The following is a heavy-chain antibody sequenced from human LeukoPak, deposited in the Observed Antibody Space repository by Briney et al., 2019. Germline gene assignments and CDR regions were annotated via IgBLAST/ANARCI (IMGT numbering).Heavy chain of an antibody. CDR1: GYTFTSNY. V-gene: IGHV1-46*01. D-gene: IGHD3-22*01. J-gene: IGHJ4*02. CDR3: ARVKYYYDSSGYYYVSEYYFDY. CDR2: ISPSGGST. Sequence: ASVKVSCKAFGYTFTSNYMHWVRQAPGQGPEWMGVISPSGGSTTYAQKFQGRVTMTTDSSTTTAYMELRSLRSDDTAVYYCARVKYYYDSSGYYYVSEYYFDYWGQGTLVTVSS.